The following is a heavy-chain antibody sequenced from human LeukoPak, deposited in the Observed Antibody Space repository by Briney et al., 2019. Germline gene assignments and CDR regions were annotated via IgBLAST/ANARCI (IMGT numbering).Heavy chain of an antibody. CDR3: ATDSGGYSSGWYSNDY. V-gene: IGHV1-24*01. CDR2: FDPEDGET. J-gene: IGHJ4*02. Sequence: ASVKVSCKVSGYTLTELSMHWVRQAPGKGLEWMGGFDPEDGETIYAQKFQGRVTMTEDTSTDTAYMELSSLRSEDTAVYYFATDSGGYSSGWYSNDYWGQGTLVTVSS. CDR1: GYTLTELS. D-gene: IGHD6-13*01.